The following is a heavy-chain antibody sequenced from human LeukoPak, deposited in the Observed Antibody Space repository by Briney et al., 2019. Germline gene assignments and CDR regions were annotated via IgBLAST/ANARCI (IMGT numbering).Heavy chain of an antibody. CDR2: INPNSGGT. Sequence: ASVKVSCKASGYTFTGYYMHWVRQAPGQGLEWTGWINPNSGGTNYAQKFQGRVTMTRDTSIGTAYMELSRLRSDDTAVYYCARDLRDGVDAFDIWGQGTMVTVSS. D-gene: IGHD5-24*01. CDR1: GYTFTGYY. J-gene: IGHJ3*02. CDR3: ARDLRDGVDAFDI. V-gene: IGHV1-2*02.